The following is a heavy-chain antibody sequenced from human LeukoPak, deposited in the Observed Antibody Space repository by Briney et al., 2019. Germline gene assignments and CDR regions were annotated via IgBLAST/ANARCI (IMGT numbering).Heavy chain of an antibody. Sequence: SETLSLTCTVSGGSISSYHWSWIRQPPGKGLEWIGYIYYSGSTNYNPSLKSRVTISVDTSKNQFSLKLSSVTAADTAVYYCARGDQWLGTHFDYWGQGTLVTVSS. CDR1: GGSISSYH. CDR3: ARGDQWLGTHFDY. CDR2: IYYSGST. D-gene: IGHD6-19*01. J-gene: IGHJ4*02. V-gene: IGHV4-59*01.